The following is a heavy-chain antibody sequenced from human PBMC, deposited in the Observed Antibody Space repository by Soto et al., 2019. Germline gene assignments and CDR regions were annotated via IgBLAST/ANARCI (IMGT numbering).Heavy chain of an antibody. Sequence: QVQLVESGGGVVQPGRSLRLSCAASGFTFSSYAMHRVRQAPGKGLEWVAVISYDGSNKYYADSVKGRFTISRDNSKNTLYLQMNSLRAEDTAVYYCARAVPNYYYDSSGYSPFDYWGQGTLVTVSS. CDR3: ARAVPNYYYDSSGYSPFDY. D-gene: IGHD3-22*01. J-gene: IGHJ4*02. CDR2: ISYDGSNK. CDR1: GFTFSSYA. V-gene: IGHV3-30-3*01.